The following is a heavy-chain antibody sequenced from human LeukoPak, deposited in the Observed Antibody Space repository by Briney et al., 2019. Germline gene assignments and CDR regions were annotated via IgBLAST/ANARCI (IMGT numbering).Heavy chain of an antibody. CDR3: ARDPTYYLRYGYFDS. CDR1: GGSISSYY. V-gene: IGHV4-59*12. Sequence: SETLSLTCTVSGGSISSYYWSWIRQPPGKGLEWIGYIYYSGSTNYNPSLKSRVTISVDTSKKHFSLKLSSVTAADTAVYYCARDPTYYLRYGYFDSWGQGTLVTVSS. D-gene: IGHD1-26*01. J-gene: IGHJ4*02. CDR2: IYYSGST.